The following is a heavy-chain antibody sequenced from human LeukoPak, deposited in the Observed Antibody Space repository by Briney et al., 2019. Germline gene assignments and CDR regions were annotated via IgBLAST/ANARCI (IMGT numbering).Heavy chain of an antibody. CDR2: INHSGST. D-gene: IGHD2-2*01. V-gene: IGHV4-34*01. CDR1: GGSFSGYY. J-gene: IGHJ5*02. CDR3: ARYYCSSTSCYALFDP. Sequence: PSETLSLTCAVYGGSFSGYYWSWIRQPPGKGLEWIGEINHSGSTNYNPSLKSRVTISVDTSKNQFSLKLSSVTAADTAVYYCARYYCSSTSCYALFDPWGQGTLVTVSS.